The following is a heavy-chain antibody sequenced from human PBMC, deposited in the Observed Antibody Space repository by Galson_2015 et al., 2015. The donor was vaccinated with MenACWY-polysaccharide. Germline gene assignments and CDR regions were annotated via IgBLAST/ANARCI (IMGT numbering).Heavy chain of an antibody. CDR1: GFTFNSYA. J-gene: IGHJ4*02. Sequence: SLRLSCAASGFTFNSYAMHWVRQAPGKGLEWVAVISYDETNKYYADSVKGRFTISRDNSKNTLYLQMNSLRPEDTAVYYCARNPSRLDIAAASHWGQGALVSVSP. D-gene: IGHD6-13*01. CDR2: ISYDETNK. CDR3: ARNPSRLDIAAASH. V-gene: IGHV3-30-3*01.